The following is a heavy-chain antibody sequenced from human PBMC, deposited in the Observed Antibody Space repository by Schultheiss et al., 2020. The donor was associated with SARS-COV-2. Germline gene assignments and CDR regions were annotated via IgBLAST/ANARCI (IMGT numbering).Heavy chain of an antibody. Sequence: GESLKISCKGSGYSFTSYWIGWVRQMPGKGLEWMGIIYPGDSNTRYSPSFQGQVTISVDTSINTAYLQWSSLKASDTAVYYCARSALGGNHHYYFDYWGQGTLVTVSS. CDR3: ARSALGGNHHYYFDY. CDR1: GYSFTSYW. CDR2: IYPGDSNT. J-gene: IGHJ4*02. D-gene: IGHD1-14*01. V-gene: IGHV5-51*01.